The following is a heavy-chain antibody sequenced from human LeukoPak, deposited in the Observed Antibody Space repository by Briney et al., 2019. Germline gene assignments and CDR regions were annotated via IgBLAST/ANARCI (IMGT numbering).Heavy chain of an antibody. CDR2: INYSGSA. V-gene: IGHV4-59*08. J-gene: IGHJ3*02. CDR3: ARHNYDDYVFDI. Sequence: PSETLSLTCTVSGGSLSSYYFSWIRQSPGKGLERIAYINYSGSASYNPSLKSRVTMSVDTSKQFSLSLSSVTAADTAVYYCARHNYDDYVFDIWGQGTKVTVSS. D-gene: IGHD4-17*01. CDR1: GGSLSSYY.